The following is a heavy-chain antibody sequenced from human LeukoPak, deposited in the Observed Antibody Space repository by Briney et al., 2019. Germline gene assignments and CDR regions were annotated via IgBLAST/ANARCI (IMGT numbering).Heavy chain of an antibody. J-gene: IGHJ4*02. CDR1: GGPISTYQ. CDR3: ARDGPQWLAAFDY. V-gene: IGHV4-59*01. D-gene: IGHD6-19*01. Sequence: SETLSLTCTVSGGPISTYQWSWIRQSPRKGLEWIGNIYKSGSTNYNPTLKSRVTISVDTSKNQFSLKLRSVTAADTAVYYCARDGPQWLAAFDYWGQGTLVTVSS. CDR2: IYKSGST.